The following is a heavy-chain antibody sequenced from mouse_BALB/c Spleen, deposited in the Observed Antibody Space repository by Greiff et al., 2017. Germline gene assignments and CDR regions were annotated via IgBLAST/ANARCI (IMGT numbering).Heavy chain of an antibody. D-gene: IGHD2-3*01. CDR2: IYPYNGGT. CDR1: GYTFTDYN. J-gene: IGHJ1*01. Sequence: VQLKQSGPELVKPGASVKISCKASGYTFTDYNMHWVKQSHGKSLEWIGYIYPYNGGTGYNQKFKSKATLTVDNSSSTAYMELRSLTSEDSAVYYCARWILRYFDVWGAGTTVTVSS. CDR3: ARWILRYFDV. V-gene: IGHV1S29*02.